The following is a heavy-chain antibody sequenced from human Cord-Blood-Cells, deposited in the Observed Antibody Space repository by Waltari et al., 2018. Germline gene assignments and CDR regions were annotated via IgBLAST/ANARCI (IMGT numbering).Heavy chain of an antibody. J-gene: IGHJ4*02. D-gene: IGHD3-22*01. V-gene: IGHV4-39*01. Sequence: QLQLQESGPGLVKPLGTLYHTCIVSGCFISSSSYYWGWLRQPPGKGLEWIGSIYYSGSTYYNPSLKSRVTISVDTSKNQFSLKLSSVTAADTAVYYCARLTYDSSGYFIDYWGQGTLVTVSS. CDR1: GCFISSSSYY. CDR2: IYYSGST. CDR3: ARLTYDSSGYFIDY.